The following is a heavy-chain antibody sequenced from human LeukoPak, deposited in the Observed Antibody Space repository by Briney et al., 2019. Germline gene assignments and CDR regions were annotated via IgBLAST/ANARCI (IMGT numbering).Heavy chain of an antibody. CDR2: ISSSGSTI. V-gene: IGHV3-11*01. Sequence: KPGGSLRLSCAASGFTFSDYYMSWIRQAPGKGLEWVSYISSSGSTIYYADSVKGRFTISRDNAKNSLYLQMNSLRAEDTAVYYCARTYSSGWYGAFDIWGQGTMVTVSS. CDR1: GFTFSDYY. CDR3: ARTYSSGWYGAFDI. J-gene: IGHJ3*02. D-gene: IGHD6-19*01.